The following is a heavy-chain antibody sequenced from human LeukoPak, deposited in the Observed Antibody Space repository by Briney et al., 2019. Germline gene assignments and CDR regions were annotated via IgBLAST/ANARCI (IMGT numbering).Heavy chain of an antibody. D-gene: IGHD6-6*01. J-gene: IGHJ4*02. CDR2: ISWNSGSI. Sequence: GRSLRLSCAATGFTFDDYAMHWVRQAPGKGLEWVSGISWNSGSIGYADSVKGRFTISRDNAKNSLYLRMNSLRAEDTALYYCAKAPGSSIAASYYFDYWGQGTLVTVSS. V-gene: IGHV3-9*01. CDR1: GFTFDDYA. CDR3: AKAPGSSIAASYYFDY.